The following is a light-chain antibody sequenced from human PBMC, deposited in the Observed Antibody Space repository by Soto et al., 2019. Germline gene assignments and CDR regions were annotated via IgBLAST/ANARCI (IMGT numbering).Light chain of an antibody. CDR2: VAS. V-gene: IGKV3-20*01. J-gene: IGKJ2*01. CDR3: QQYGSSPYT. Sequence: EIVLTQSPGTLSLSPGERATLSCRASQSVGDNYLAWYQQKPGQAPRLLIYVASSRATGIPDRFTGSGSGTDFTLTISDLEPEDFAVYYCQQYGSSPYTFGQGTKLEIK. CDR1: QSVGDNY.